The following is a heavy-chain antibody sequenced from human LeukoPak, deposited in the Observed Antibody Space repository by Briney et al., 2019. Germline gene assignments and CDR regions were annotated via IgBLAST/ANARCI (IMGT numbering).Heavy chain of an antibody. D-gene: IGHD2-2*01. CDR2: INDDGSST. CDR1: GFTFSGAW. J-gene: IGHJ4*02. V-gene: IGHV3-74*01. CDR3: ARVSGPGMNEYYHL. Sequence: GGSLRLSCAASGFTFSGAWMHWVRQAPGKGLMWVSRINDDGSSTRHADSVKGRFTISRDNAKNTLYLQMNSLRAEDTAVYYCARVSGPGMNEYYHLWGQGTPGHRLL.